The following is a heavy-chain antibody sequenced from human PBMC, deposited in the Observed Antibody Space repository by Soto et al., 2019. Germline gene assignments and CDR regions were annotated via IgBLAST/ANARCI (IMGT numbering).Heavy chain of an antibody. D-gene: IGHD2-15*01. J-gene: IGHJ5*02. Sequence: PSQTLSLTCAISGDSVSSNSAAWNWIRQSPSRGLEWLGRTYYRSKWYSDYAVSVKSRITINPDTSKNQFSLQLNSVTPEDTAVYYCARADGEVAVLNWFDPWGQGTLVTVSS. CDR2: TYYRSKWYS. CDR3: ARADGEVAVLNWFDP. V-gene: IGHV6-1*01. CDR1: GDSVSSNSAA.